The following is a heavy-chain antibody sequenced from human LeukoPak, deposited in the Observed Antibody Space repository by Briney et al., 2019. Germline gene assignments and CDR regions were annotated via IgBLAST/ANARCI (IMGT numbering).Heavy chain of an antibody. D-gene: IGHD1-1*01. CDR2: FYTSGST. CDR3: ARLQLELMQPNDNWFDP. CDR1: GGSISSYY. Sequence: SETLSLTCTVSGGSISSYYWSWIRQPAGKGLEWIGRFYTSGSTNYNPSLKSRVTMSVDTSKNQFSLKLSSVTAADTAVYYCARLQLELMQPNDNWFDPWGQGTLVTVSS. V-gene: IGHV4-4*07. J-gene: IGHJ5*02.